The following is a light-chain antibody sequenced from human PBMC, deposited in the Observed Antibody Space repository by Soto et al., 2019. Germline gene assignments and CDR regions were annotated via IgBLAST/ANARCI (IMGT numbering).Light chain of an antibody. V-gene: IGKV1-5*03. Sequence: IQMTQSPSTLSASVGDRVTIACRASQSISNWLAWYQQKPGKDPKLLIYKASTLESGVPSRFSGSGSGTEFTLTISSLQPDDFATYYCQQYNTYWTFGQGTKVEIK. CDR1: QSISNW. CDR3: QQYNTYWT. J-gene: IGKJ1*01. CDR2: KAS.